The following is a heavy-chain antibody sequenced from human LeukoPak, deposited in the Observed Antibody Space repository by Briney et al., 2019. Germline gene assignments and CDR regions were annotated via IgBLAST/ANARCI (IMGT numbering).Heavy chain of an antibody. V-gene: IGHV3-21*01. D-gene: IGHD1-26*01. J-gene: IGHJ6*03. CDR3: ARDPLSGSYGEYYYYMDV. Sequence: GGSLRLSCAASGFTFSSYSMNWVRQAPGKGLEWVSSISSSSSYIYYADSVKGRFTISRDNAKNSLYLQMNSLRAEDTAVHYCARDPLSGSYGEYYYYMDVWGKGTTVTVSS. CDR2: ISSSSSYI. CDR1: GFTFSSYS.